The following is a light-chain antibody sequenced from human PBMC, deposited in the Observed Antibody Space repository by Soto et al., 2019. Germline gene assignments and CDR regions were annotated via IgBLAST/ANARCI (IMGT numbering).Light chain of an antibody. CDR2: DAS. J-gene: IGKJ5*01. Sequence: SVLTQAPGSVYLSPGDRATLSCRASQTISSGFLAWYQQKVGQAPRLLTYDASNRATGVPDRFSGSGSGTTFTLTLRSLEPEDFPVHPCQQYSRSPRTFAPGTRLEI. CDR3: QQYSRSPRT. V-gene: IGKV3-20*01. CDR1: QTISSGF.